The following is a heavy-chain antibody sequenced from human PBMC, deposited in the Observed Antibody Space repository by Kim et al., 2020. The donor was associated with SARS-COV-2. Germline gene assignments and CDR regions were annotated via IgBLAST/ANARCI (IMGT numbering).Heavy chain of an antibody. CDR3: AIGAVTDGNY. J-gene: IGHJ4*02. Sequence: TANYAQKFQGRVTITADESTSTAYMELSSLRSEDTAVYYCAIGAVTDGNYWGQGTLVTVSS. CDR2: TA. D-gene: IGHD4-4*01. V-gene: IGHV1-69*01.